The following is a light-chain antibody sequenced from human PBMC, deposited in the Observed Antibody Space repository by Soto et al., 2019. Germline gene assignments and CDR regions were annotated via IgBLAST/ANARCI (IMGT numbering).Light chain of an antibody. CDR2: DVI. CDR1: TSDVGAYNL. V-gene: IGLV2-11*01. Sequence: QSALTQPRSMSGSPGQSITLCCVGSTSDVGAYNLVSWYQQHPGETPKLMIYDVIKRPSGVPYRFSGSKSVNTASLTISGLQADDEDYYYCCPYAGNFISVFGGGTKVTVL. J-gene: IGLJ2*01. CDR3: CPYAGNFISV.